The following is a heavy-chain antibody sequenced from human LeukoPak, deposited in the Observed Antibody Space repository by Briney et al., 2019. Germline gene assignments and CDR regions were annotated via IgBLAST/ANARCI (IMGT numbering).Heavy chain of an antibody. Sequence: PGGSLRLSCAASGFTFSSYWMSWVRQAPGKGLEWVANIKQDGSGKYYVDSVKGRFTISRDNAKNSLYLQMNSLRAEDTAVYYCVKGGSGWYPGFEYWGQGALVTVSS. CDR1: GFTFSSYW. J-gene: IGHJ4*02. CDR3: VKGGSGWYPGFEY. V-gene: IGHV3-7*03. D-gene: IGHD6-19*01. CDR2: IKQDGSGK.